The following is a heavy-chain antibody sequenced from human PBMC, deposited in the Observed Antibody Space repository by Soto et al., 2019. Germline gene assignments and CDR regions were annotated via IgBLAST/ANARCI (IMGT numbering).Heavy chain of an antibody. CDR1: GGSISSSSYY. V-gene: IGHV4-39*01. D-gene: IGHD3-3*01. J-gene: IGHJ4*02. Sequence: SETLSLTCTVSGGSISSSSYYWGWLSQPPGKVLEWLGSIYYSGDSYYHPSLRSRVTICVDTSKNQCSLKLSSVTAADTAVYYSARRGSGYLFDYWGKGTLVTASS. CDR3: ARRGSGYLFDY. CDR2: IYYSGDS.